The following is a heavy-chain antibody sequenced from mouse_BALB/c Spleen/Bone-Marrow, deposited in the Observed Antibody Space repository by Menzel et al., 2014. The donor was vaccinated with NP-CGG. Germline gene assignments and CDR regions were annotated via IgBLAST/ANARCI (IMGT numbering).Heavy chain of an antibody. CDR1: GFNIKDTF. CDR2: IDPANGNT. J-gene: IGHJ3*01. V-gene: IGHV14-3*02. D-gene: IGHD2-4*01. Sequence: EVQLQQSGAELVKPGASVKLSCTASGFNIKDTFMHWVKQRPDQGLEWIGRIDPANGNTKYDPKFQGKATIKADTSSNTAYLQLNSLTSEDXAVYXCXGSRXYFDYVAYWGQGTLVTVSA. CDR3: XGSRXYFDYVAY.